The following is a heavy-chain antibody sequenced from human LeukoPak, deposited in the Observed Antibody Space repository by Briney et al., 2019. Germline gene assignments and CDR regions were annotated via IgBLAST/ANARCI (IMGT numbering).Heavy chain of an antibody. D-gene: IGHD1-26*01. CDR3: ARVSEATLDY. CDR1: GGSISSYY. CDR2: IYYSGST. J-gene: IGHJ4*02. V-gene: IGHV4-59*01. Sequence: SETLSLTCTVSGGSISSYYWSWIRQPPGKGLEWIGYIYYSGSTNYNPSLKSRVTISVDTSKNQFPLKLSSVTAADTAVYYCARVSEATLDYWGQGTLVTVSS.